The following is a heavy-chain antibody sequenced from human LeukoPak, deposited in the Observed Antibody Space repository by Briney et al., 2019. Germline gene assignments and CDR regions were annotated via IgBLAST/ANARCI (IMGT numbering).Heavy chain of an antibody. D-gene: IGHD6-19*01. CDR3: PKAGSSSGWSRHYYYYYMDV. V-gene: IGHV3-30*02. Sequence: GGSLRLSCAASGFTFSKYGMHWVRQAPGKGLEWVAFIRYDGSNKYYADSVKGRFTISRDNSKNTLYLQMNSLRAEDTPVYYWPKAGSSSGWSRHYYYYYMDVWGKGTTVTVSS. CDR1: GFTFSKYG. CDR2: IRYDGSNK. J-gene: IGHJ6*03.